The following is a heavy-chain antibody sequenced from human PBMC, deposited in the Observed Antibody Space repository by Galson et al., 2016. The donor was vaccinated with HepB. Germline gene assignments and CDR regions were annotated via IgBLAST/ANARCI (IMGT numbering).Heavy chain of an antibody. CDR2: IDTSDSTT. J-gene: IGHJ6*03. D-gene: IGHD3-3*01. Sequence: SLRLSCAASGFTFSSYAMTWVRQAPGKGLEWVSSIDTSDSTTSYAHSEGRFTISRDNSKNTLYLQMYSLRVEDTAVYYCARDQYDFWSGRSYYYYMDVWGTGTTVTVSS. CDR1: GFTFSSYA. CDR3: ARDQYDFWSGRSYYYYMDV. V-gene: IGHV3-23*01.